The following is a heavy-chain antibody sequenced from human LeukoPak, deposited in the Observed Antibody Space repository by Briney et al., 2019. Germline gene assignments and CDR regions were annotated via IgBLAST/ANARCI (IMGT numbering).Heavy chain of an antibody. V-gene: IGHV4-59*01. CDR2: IYNSGST. CDR3: ARKANFDL. CDR1: GGSIKSYY. J-gene: IGHJ2*01. Sequence: PSETLSLTCTVSGGSIKSYYWSWIRQPPGKGLEWIGYIYNSGSTNYNPSLKSRVTISLDTSKNQFSLKLGSVTAADTAVYYCARKANFDLWGRGTLVTVSS.